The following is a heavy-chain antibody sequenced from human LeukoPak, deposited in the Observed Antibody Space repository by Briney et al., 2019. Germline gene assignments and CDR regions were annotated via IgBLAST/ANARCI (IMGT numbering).Heavy chain of an antibody. V-gene: IGHV3-13*01. J-gene: IGHJ4*02. Sequence: GGSLRLSCAASGFTFSSYDMHWVRHVIGEGLEWVSGIGTAGDTYSPGSVKGRFTISRENAKNFLYLQMNSLRAGDTAVYYCARADSRGCSLDYWGQGTLVTVSS. D-gene: IGHD5-18*01. CDR3: ARADSRGCSLDY. CDR2: IGTAGDT. CDR1: GFTFSSYD.